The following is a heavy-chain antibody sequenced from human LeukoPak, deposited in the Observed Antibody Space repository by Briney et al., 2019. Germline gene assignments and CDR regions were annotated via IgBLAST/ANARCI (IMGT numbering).Heavy chain of an antibody. CDR1: GFTFSSYA. Sequence: GGSLRLSCAASGFTFSSYAMSWVRQAPGKGLEWVSAISGSGGSTYYADSVKGRFTISRDNSKNTLYLQMNSLRAEDTAVYYCAKVRPYCSSTSCRPFDYWGQGTLVTVSS. CDR3: AKVRPYCSSTSCRPFDY. J-gene: IGHJ4*02. V-gene: IGHV3-23*01. CDR2: ISGSGGST. D-gene: IGHD2-2*01.